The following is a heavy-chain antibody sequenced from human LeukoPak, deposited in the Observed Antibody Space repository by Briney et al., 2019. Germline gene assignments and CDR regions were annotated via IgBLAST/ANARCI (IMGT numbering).Heavy chain of an antibody. D-gene: IGHD5-18*01. CDR2: IYTSGST. V-gene: IGHV4-4*07. CDR1: GGSISSYY. J-gene: IGHJ6*03. CDR3: ARDRRIGGYSYGTYYYYMAV. Sequence: PSETLSLTCTVSGGSISSYYWSWIRQPAGKGLEWIGRIYTSGSTNYNPSLKSRVTMSVDTSKNQFSLKLSSVTAADTAVYYCARDRRIGGYSYGTYYYYMAVWGKGTTVTISS.